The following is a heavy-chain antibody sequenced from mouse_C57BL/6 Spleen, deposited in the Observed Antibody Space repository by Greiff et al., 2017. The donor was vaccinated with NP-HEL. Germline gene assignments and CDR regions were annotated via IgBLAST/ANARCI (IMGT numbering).Heavy chain of an antibody. CDR1: GYTFTSYG. V-gene: IGHV1-81*01. J-gene: IGHJ3*01. CDR2: IYPRSGNT. Sequence: VQLQQSGAELARPGASVKLSCKASGYTFTSYGISWVKQRTGQGLEWIGEIYPRSGNTYYNEKFKGKATLTADKSSSTAYMELRSLTSEYSAVYCGARCQANGDFAYWGQGTLVTVSA. D-gene: IGHD4-1*01. CDR3: ARCQANGDFAY.